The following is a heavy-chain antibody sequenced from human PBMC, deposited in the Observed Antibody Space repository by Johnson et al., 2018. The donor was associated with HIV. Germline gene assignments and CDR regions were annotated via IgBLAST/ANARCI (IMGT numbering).Heavy chain of an antibody. CDR1: GFTVSSNY. D-gene: IGHD5-18*01. CDR2: INSGGGT. CDR3: ARAGYSYGYTHDAFDI. V-gene: IGHV3-66*03. J-gene: IGHJ3*02. Sequence: VQLVESGGGLIQPGGSLRLSCAASGFTVSSNYMSWVRQAPGKGLEWVSVINSGGGTYYADSVTGRFPISRDNSKNTLYLQMNSLRAADTAVFYCARAGYSYGYTHDAFDIWGQGTMVTVSS.